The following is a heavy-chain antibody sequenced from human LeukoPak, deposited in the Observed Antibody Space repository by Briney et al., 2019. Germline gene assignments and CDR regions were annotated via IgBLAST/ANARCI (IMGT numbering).Heavy chain of an antibody. D-gene: IGHD6-13*01. V-gene: IGHV3-48*03. Sequence: GGSLRVSCAASGFTLRTFEMNWVRQAPGKGLEWVSYIGPSGKSTYYADSVKGRFTISRDNAKNSLYLQMNSLRAEDTAVYYCASSWPFDYWGQGTLVTVSS. CDR1: GFTLRTFE. CDR2: IGPSGKST. J-gene: IGHJ4*02. CDR3: ASSWPFDY.